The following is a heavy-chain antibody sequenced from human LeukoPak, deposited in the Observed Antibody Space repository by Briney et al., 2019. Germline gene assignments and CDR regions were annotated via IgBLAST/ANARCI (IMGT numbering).Heavy chain of an antibody. V-gene: IGHV3-74*01. CDR3: ARGRPHGNDY. J-gene: IGHJ4*02. CDR1: GFTFSSYW. CDR2: IASDGSST. Sequence: GGSLRLSCAASGFTFSSYWMNWVRQAPGKGLVWVSRIASDGSSTTYADSVKGRFSISRDNAKNTLYLQMNSLRVEGTAVYYCARGRPHGNDYWGQGTLVTVSS. D-gene: IGHD4-23*01.